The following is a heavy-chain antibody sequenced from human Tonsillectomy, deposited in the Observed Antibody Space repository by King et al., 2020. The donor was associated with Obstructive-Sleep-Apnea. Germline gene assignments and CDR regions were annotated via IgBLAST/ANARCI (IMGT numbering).Heavy chain of an antibody. D-gene: IGHD5-12*01. CDR3: AKDGRGYSGYGQARGTGGMDV. Sequence: VQLVESGGGVVQPGRSLRLSCAASGFTFSSYGMHWVRQAPGKGLEWVAFIRYDGSNKYYADSVKGRFTISRDNSKNTLYLQMNSLRAEDTAVYYCAKDGRGYSGYGQARGTGGMDVWGQGTTVTVSS. V-gene: IGHV3-30*02. CDR2: IRYDGSNK. J-gene: IGHJ6*02. CDR1: GFTFSSYG.